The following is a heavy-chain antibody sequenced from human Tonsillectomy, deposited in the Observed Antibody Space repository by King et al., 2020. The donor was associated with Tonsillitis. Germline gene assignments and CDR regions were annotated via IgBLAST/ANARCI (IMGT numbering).Heavy chain of an antibody. CDR1: GYSFTSYW. CDR3: AREVFSSEPGDYFDY. CDR2: IDPSDSYT. J-gene: IGHJ4*02. D-gene: IGHD6-19*01. Sequence: VQLVESGAEVKKPGESLRISCKGSGYSFTSYWISWVRQKPGKGLEWMGRIDPSDSYTNYSPSFQGHVTISADKSISTAYLQWSSLKASDTAMYYCAREVFSSEPGDYFDYWGQGTLVTVSS. V-gene: IGHV5-10-1*03.